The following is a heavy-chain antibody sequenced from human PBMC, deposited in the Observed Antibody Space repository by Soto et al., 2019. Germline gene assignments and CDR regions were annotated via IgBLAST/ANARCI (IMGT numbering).Heavy chain of an antibody. D-gene: IGHD6-13*01. CDR3: AREGSIAAAGSSPGFLVV. J-gene: IGHJ6*02. CDR1: GDSVPSNSAA. Sequence: PSQTLSLTCAISGDSVPSNSAAWNWIRQSPSRGLEWLGRTYYRSKWYNDYAVSVKSRITINPDTSKNQFSLQLNSVTPEDTAVYYCAREGSIAAAGSSPGFLVVWGQGTTVTVSS. V-gene: IGHV6-1*01. CDR2: TYYRSKWYN.